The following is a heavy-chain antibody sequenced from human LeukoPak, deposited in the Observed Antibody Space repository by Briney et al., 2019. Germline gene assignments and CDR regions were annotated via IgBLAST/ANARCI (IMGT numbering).Heavy chain of an antibody. D-gene: IGHD3-22*01. CDR1: GFTISSYY. CDR3: ARARNYYDSSGYYRFDP. Sequence: PSETLSLTCTVSGFTISSYYWNWLRQAAGKGLEWIGRIYTSGSTNYNPSLKRRVTMSVDTSKNQFTLKLSSVTAADTAVYYCARARNYYDSSGYYRFDPWGQGTLVTVSS. CDR2: IYTSGST. V-gene: IGHV4-4*07. J-gene: IGHJ5*02.